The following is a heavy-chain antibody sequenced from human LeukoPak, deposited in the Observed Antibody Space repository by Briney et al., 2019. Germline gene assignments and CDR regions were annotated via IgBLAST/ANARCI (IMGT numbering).Heavy chain of an antibody. CDR1: GFTFSSYA. Sequence: GGSLRLSCTASGFTFSSYAMNWVRQAPGKGLEWVSGIGAGGTFTYYADSVKGRFTISRDNARNSLYLQMNSLRAEDTAIYYCARSEHSGSSFDYWGQGTLVTVSS. D-gene: IGHD6-6*01. CDR3: ARSEHSGSSFDY. CDR2: IGAGGTFT. V-gene: IGHV3-21*01. J-gene: IGHJ4*02.